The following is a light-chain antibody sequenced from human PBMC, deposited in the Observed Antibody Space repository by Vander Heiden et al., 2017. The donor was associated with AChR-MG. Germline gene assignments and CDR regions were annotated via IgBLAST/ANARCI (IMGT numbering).Light chain of an antibody. V-gene: IGKV1-27*01. J-gene: IGKJ4*01. CDR1: QGISNY. CDR3: QKYNSAPRLT. Sequence: DIQLNQSPSPLSASVGERDTITSRARQGISNYLAWYQQKPGKVPKLLIYAASTLQSGVPSRFSGSGSGTDFTLTISSLQPEDVATYYCQKYNSAPRLTFGGGTKVEIK. CDR2: AAS.